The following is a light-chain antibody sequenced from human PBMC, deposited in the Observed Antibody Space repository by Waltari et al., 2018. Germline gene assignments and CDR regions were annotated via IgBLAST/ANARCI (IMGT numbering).Light chain of an antibody. Sequence: QSALTQPASVSGSPGQSITISCTGTSSDVGTDNFVSWYQHHPGKAPKLIIYEVINRPSGLSSRFSGSKSGNTATLTISGLQAEDEADYYCCSYTSSSTFIFGTGTKVTVL. J-gene: IGLJ1*01. V-gene: IGLV2-23*02. CDR1: SSDVGTDNF. CDR3: CSYTSSSTFI. CDR2: EVI.